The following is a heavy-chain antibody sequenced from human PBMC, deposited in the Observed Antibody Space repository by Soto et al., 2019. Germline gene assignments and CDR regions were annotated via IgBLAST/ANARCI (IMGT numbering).Heavy chain of an antibody. Sequence: GGSLRLSCAASGFTFSSYDMNWVRQAPGKGLEWVSAIGVYANTFYAVSVKSCLTISRDDSRNTVHLQLNSLRVDDTAVYYCAKESTVGSPGDYFDTWGQETLVTISS. CDR2: IGVYANT. V-gene: IGHV3-23*01. CDR3: AKESTVGSPGDYFDT. J-gene: IGHJ4*02. D-gene: IGHD1-26*01. CDR1: GFTFSSYD.